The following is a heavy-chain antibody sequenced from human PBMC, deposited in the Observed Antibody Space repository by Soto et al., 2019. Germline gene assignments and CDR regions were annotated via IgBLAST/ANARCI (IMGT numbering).Heavy chain of an antibody. V-gene: IGHV4-34*01. J-gene: IGHJ4*02. Sequence: VQLQQWGAGLLKPSETLSLTCAVYGGSFRGYYWTWIRHPPGTGLEWIGEINHSGSTNYNPSLKSRVTISVYTSKNQFSLKLTSATAADPAVYYCARDKITGLFDYWGPGTLVTVSS. D-gene: IGHD2-8*02. CDR3: ARDKITGLFDY. CDR2: INHSGST. CDR1: GGSFRGYY.